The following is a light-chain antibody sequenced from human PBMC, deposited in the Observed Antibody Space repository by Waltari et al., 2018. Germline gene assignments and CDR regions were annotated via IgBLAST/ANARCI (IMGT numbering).Light chain of an antibody. CDR2: HAS. CDR1: QSVGRF. CDR3: QKYVNLPAT. V-gene: IGKV3-20*01. J-gene: IGKJ1*01. Sequence: EIVLTQSPSTLSLSPGDRATLSCRASQSVGRFLAWYQQKPGQAPRLLIYHASIRATGIPDWFSGSGSGTDFSLTISGLEPEDFAVYYCQKYVNLPATFGQGTKVEIK.